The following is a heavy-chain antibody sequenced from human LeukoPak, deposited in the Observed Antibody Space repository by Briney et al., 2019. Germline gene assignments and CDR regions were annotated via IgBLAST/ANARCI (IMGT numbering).Heavy chain of an antibody. V-gene: IGHV3-53*01. D-gene: IGHD1-20*01. CDR3: ARLQYNWNEYYFDY. Sequence: QAGGSLRLSCAASGFTFSSYSMNWVRQAPGKGLEWVSVIYSGGSTYYADSVKGRFTISRDNSKNTLYLQMNSLRAEDTAVYYCARLQYNWNEYYFDYWGQGTLSPSPQ. CDR1: GFTFSSYS. J-gene: IGHJ4*02. CDR2: IYSGGST.